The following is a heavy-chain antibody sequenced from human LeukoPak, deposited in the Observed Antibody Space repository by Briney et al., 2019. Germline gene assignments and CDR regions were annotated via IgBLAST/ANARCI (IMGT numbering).Heavy chain of an antibody. CDR1: GASISNYY. Sequence: PSETLSLTCTVSGASISNYYWIWIRQPAGKGLEWIGLIYNSGHTNYNPSLKSRVTMSVDTSKNQFSLKLSSVTAADTAVYYCARVRGITSMAYFDYWGQGTLVTVSS. J-gene: IGHJ4*02. CDR2: IYNSGHT. CDR3: ARVRGITSMAYFDY. V-gene: IGHV4-4*07. D-gene: IGHD5-18*01.